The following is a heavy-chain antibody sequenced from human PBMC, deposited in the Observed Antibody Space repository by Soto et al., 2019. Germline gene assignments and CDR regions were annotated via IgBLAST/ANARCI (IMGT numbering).Heavy chain of an antibody. J-gene: IGHJ6*03. CDR1: GDKFSSYT. V-gene: IGHV1-69*08. CDR3: AREPSIAAVVIPLYSYYYMDV. CDR2: IVSVAGVP. Sequence: QVQLVQSGAEVRNPGSSVKVSCKASGDKFSSYTISWVRQAPGQGLEWMGRIVSVAGVPIYAQIFQGRITITADSSSSTAYMQLTSLTSADTAVYYCAREPSIAAVVIPLYSYYYMDVWGEGTAVTVSS. D-gene: IGHD6-13*01.